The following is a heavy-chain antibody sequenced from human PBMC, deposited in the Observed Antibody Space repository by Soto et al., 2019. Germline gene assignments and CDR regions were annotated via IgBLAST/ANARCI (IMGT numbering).Heavy chain of an antibody. Sequence: SETLSLTCTVSGCSISNSDYYWGWIRQPPGKGLEWIGSIYHSGITYYNPSLKGRVTISVDAPKKQFSLKVSSVTAADTAVYYCASLRVTYYFDYWGQGISVTVSS. J-gene: IGHJ4*02. CDR3: ASLRVTYYFDY. CDR1: GCSISNSDYY. D-gene: IGHD2-21*02. V-gene: IGHV4-39*01. CDR2: IYHSGIT.